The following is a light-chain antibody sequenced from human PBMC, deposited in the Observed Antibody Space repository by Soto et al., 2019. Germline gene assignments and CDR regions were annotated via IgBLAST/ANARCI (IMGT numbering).Light chain of an antibody. CDR2: DAS. J-gene: IGKJ2*01. CDR3: QQRKNWPPT. Sequence: EIVLTQSPVTLSLSPGERATLSCRASQSVRTYLAWYQVKPGQAPRLLIYDASRRASGVPARFSGSGSGTDFTLTISSLEPEDFAVYYCQQRKNWPPTFGQGTKLEIK. CDR1: QSVRTY. V-gene: IGKV3-11*01.